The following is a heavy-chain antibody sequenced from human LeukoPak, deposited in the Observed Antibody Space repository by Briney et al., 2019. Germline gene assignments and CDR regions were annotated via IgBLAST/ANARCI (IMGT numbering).Heavy chain of an antibody. J-gene: IGHJ3*02. CDR1: GGSFSGYY. CDR3: ASHRQWLPRPHFDI. D-gene: IGHD6-19*01. CDR2: IYYSGST. V-gene: IGHV4-31*11. Sequence: SETLSLTCAVYGGSFSGYYWSWIRQHPGKGLEWIGYIYYSGSTYYNPSLKSRVTISVDTSKNQFSLKLSSVTAADTAVYYCASHRQWLPRPHFDIWGQGTMVTVSS.